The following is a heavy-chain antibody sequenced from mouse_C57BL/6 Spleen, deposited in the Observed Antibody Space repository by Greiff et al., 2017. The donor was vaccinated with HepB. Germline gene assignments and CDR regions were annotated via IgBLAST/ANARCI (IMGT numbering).Heavy chain of an antibody. CDR1: GYSITSGYY. J-gene: IGHJ4*01. CDR2: ISYDGSN. Sequence: VQLKESGPGLVKPSQSLSLTCSVTGYSITSGYYWNWIRQFPGNKLEWMGYISYDGSNNYNPSLKNRISITRDTSKNQFFLKLNSVTTEDTATYYCARYYDYDDYYAMDYWGQGTSVTVSS. D-gene: IGHD2-4*01. V-gene: IGHV3-6*01. CDR3: ARYYDYDDYYAMDY.